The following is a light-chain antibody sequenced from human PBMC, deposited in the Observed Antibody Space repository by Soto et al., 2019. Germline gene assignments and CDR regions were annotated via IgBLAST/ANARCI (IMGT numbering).Light chain of an antibody. CDR3: QQYGDSSFT. CDR2: GAS. J-gene: IGKJ5*01. Sequence: EIVVTQSPATLSVSPGERATLSCRASQSVSIDLAWYQQTPGQAPRLLIYGASTRATGIPDRFSGSGSGTDFTLTISRLEPEDFAVYYCQQYGDSSFTFGQGTRLENK. V-gene: IGKV3-20*01. CDR1: QSVSID.